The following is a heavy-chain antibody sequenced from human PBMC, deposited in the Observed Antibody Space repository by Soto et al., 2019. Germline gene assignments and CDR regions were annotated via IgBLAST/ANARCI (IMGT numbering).Heavy chain of an antibody. CDR1: GFIFSTSA. D-gene: IGHD6-19*01. CDR2: ISGSGGGT. V-gene: IGHV3-23*01. J-gene: IGHJ3*01. Sequence: EVQVLESGGGLVQPGGSLRLSCAASGFIFSTSAMTWVRQAPGKGLEWVSSISGSGGGTYYADSVKGRFTISRDNSQDTLYIQMNSLRVEDTAIYYCARGLWGVAVNQAFDVWGQGTMVTVSS. CDR3: ARGLWGVAVNQAFDV.